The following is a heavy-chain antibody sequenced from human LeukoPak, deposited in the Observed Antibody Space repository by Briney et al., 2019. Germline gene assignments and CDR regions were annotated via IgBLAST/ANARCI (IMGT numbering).Heavy chain of an antibody. Sequence: PGGSLRLSCAASGFSFDNYAMNWVRQAPGKGLEWVSVINTGGGAYYADSVRGRFTISRDNSKNTLYLQMSSLRAEDTAVYYCAKAGYYQDSGDFYWGQGTLVTVSS. V-gene: IGHV3-53*01. J-gene: IGHJ4*02. CDR2: INTGGGA. D-gene: IGHD3-10*01. CDR1: GFSFDNYA. CDR3: AKAGYYQDSGDFY.